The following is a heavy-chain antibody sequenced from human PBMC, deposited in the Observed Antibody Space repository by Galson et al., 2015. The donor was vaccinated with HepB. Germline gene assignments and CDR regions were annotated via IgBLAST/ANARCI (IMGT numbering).Heavy chain of an antibody. J-gene: IGHJ4*02. CDR1: GFTFSSYS. D-gene: IGHD6-13*01. V-gene: IGHV3-48*01. Sequence: SLRLSCAASGFTFSSYSMNWVRQAPGKGLEWVSYISSSSSTIYYADSVKGRFTISRDNAKNSLYLQVNSLRAEDTAVYYCATSSSWHTDYFDYWGQGTLVTVSS. CDR2: ISSSSSTI. CDR3: ATSSSWHTDYFDY.